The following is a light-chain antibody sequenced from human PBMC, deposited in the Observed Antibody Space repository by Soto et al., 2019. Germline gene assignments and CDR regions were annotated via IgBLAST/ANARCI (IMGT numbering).Light chain of an antibody. J-gene: IGKJ2*01. CDR2: GAS. Sequence: EMVMTQSPATLSVSPEERATLSCRASQSVRTNLAWYQQRPGQAPRLLIYGASTRATGIPARFSGRGSGTDFTLTISGLQSEDSAVYYCQQYNNWPLYTFGQGTKLEIK. CDR1: QSVRTN. CDR3: QQYNNWPLYT. V-gene: IGKV3-15*01.